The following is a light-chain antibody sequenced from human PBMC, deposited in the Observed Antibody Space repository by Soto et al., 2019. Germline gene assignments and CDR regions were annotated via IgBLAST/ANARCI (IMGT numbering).Light chain of an antibody. CDR2: GAS. J-gene: IGKJ1*01. CDR3: QQYSNWPPWT. Sequence: EIVLTQSPGTLSLSPGERATLSCRASQSVSSSYLAWYQQKPGQAPRLLIYGASSRATGIPDRFSGSGSGTDFTLTISRLEPEDFAVYYCQQYSNWPPWTFGPGTKVDI. CDR1: QSVSSSY. V-gene: IGKV3-20*01.